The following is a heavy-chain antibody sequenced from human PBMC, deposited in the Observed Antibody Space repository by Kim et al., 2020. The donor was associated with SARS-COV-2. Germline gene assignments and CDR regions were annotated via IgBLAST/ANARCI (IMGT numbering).Heavy chain of an antibody. J-gene: IGHJ3*02. D-gene: IGHD3-22*01. CDR3: ARDLGDYYDSSGYSPRTFDI. Sequence: SETLSLTCTVSGGSISSSSYYWGWIRQPPGKGLEWIGSIYYSGSTYYNPSLKSRVTISVDTSKNQFSLKLSSVTAADTAVYYCARDLGDYYDSSGYSPRTFDIWGQGTMVTVSS. V-gene: IGHV4-39*07. CDR1: GGSISSSSYY. CDR2: IYYSGST.